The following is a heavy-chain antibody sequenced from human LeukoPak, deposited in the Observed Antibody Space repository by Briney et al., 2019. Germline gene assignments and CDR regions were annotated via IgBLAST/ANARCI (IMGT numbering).Heavy chain of an antibody. CDR3: ARTTNSGSYWLGFGAFDI. CDR2: IYTSGST. J-gene: IGHJ3*02. Sequence: SETLSLTCTVSGGSISSYYWSWIRQPAGKGLEWIGRIYTSGSTNYNPSLKSRVTMSVDTSKNQFSLKLSSVTAADTAVYYCARTTNSGSYWLGFGAFDIWGQGTMVTVSS. D-gene: IGHD1-26*01. V-gene: IGHV4-4*07. CDR1: GGSISSYY.